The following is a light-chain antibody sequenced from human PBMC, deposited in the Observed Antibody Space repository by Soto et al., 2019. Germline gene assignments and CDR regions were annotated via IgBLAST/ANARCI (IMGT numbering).Light chain of an antibody. J-gene: IGLJ1*01. V-gene: IGLV2-14*01. CDR2: DVS. CDR1: STDVGGYNY. CDR3: SAYTSSSYTSSSTLYV. Sequence: QSALTQPASVSGSPGQSITISCTGTSTDVGGYNYVSWYQQYPGKAPQLMIYDVSNRPSGVSNRFSGSKSGNTASLTISGLQAEDEADYYCSAYTSSSYTSSSTLYVFGTGTKLTVL.